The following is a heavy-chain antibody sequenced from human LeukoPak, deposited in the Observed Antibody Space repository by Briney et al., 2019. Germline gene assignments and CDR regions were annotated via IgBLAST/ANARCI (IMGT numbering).Heavy chain of an antibody. CDR1: GFTFSDYY. CDR2: IYYSGST. Sequence: LRLSCAASGFTFSDYYMSWIRQAPGKGLEWIGYIYYSGSTYYNPSLKSRVTISVDTSKNQFSLKLSSVTAADTAVYYCARAGLDILTGYPNWFDPWGQGTLVTVSS. V-gene: IGHV4-31*02. J-gene: IGHJ5*02. CDR3: ARAGLDILTGYPNWFDP. D-gene: IGHD3-9*01.